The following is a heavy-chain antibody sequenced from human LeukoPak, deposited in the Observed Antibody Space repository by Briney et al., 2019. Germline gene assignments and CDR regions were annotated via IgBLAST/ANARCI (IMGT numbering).Heavy chain of an antibody. CDR3: ARAPPRIAARPISNWFDP. V-gene: IGHV4-34*01. Sequence: SETLSLTCAVYGGSFSGYYWSWIRQPPGKGLEWIGEINHSGSTNYNPSLKSRVTISVDTSKNQFSLKLSSVTAADTAVYYCARAPPRIAARPISNWFDPWGQGTPVTVSS. D-gene: IGHD6-6*01. CDR1: GGSFSGYY. CDR2: INHSGST. J-gene: IGHJ5*02.